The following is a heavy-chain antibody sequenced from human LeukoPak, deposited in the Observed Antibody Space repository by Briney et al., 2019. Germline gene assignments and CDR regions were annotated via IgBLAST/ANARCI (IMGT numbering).Heavy chain of an antibody. CDR3: ARVERVLRFLEWLQNDI. CDR1: GGTFSSYA. V-gene: IGHV1-69*05. D-gene: IGHD3-3*01. CDR2: IIPIFGTA. Sequence: EASVKVSCKASGGTFSSYAISWVRQAPGQGLEWMGGIIPIFGTANYAEKFQGRVTITTDESTSTAYMELSSLRSEDTAVYYCARVERVLRFLEWLQNDIWGQGTMVTVSS. J-gene: IGHJ3*02.